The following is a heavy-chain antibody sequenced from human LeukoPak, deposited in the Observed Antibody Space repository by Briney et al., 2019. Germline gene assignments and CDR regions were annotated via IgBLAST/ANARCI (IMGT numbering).Heavy chain of an antibody. CDR1: GFTFSSYA. V-gene: IGHV3-23*01. J-gene: IGHJ3*02. CDR3: ARDRGSGSYFLDAFDI. Sequence: GGSLRLSCAASGFTFSSYAMSWVRQAPGKGLEWVSAISNSDYNTYYTDSVKDRFTISRDNSKNSLYLQMNSLRAEDTAVYYCARDRGSGSYFLDAFDIWGQGTMVTVSS. CDR2: ISNSDYNT. D-gene: IGHD1-26*01.